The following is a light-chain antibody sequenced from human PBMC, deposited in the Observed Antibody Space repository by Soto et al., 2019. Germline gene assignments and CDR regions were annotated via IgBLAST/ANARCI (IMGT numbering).Light chain of an antibody. J-gene: IGKJ1*01. CDR3: QQYISSPRT. V-gene: IGKV3-11*01. CDR1: QGVSSY. CDR2: DVS. Sequence: EIVLTQSPATLSLSPGERATLSCRASQGVSSYLAWYQQKPGQAPRLLIYDVSNRATGIPARFSGSGSGTDFTLTISRLEPEDFAVYYCQQYISSPRTFGQGTKVDIK.